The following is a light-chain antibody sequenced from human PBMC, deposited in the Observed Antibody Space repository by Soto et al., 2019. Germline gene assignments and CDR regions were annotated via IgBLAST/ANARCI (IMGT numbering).Light chain of an antibody. CDR2: EGS. J-gene: IGKJ4*01. V-gene: IGKV3-11*01. CDR1: QSIFTS. CDR3: QQRISWPLT. Sequence: EIELTQSPATLSLSPGERATLSCRASQSIFTSLAWYQQRPGQAPRLLIYEGSNRATGIPTRFSGSGSGTDFTLTISGLEPEDFAIYYCQQRISWPLTFGGGTKVDI.